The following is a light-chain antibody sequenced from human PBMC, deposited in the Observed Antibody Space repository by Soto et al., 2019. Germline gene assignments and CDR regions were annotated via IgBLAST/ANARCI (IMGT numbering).Light chain of an antibody. V-gene: IGLV2-14*01. Sequence: QSVLTQPASVSGSPGQSITISCTGTSNDVGGYNYVSWYQQHPGKDPKLMIYDASNRPSGVSTRFSGSKSGNTASLTISGLQAEDEADYYCSSYTSSSTYVFGTGTKVTVL. J-gene: IGLJ1*01. CDR3: SSYTSSSTYV. CDR2: DAS. CDR1: SNDVGGYNY.